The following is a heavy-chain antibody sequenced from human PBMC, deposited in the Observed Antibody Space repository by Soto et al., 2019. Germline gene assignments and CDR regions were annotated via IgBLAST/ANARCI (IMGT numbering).Heavy chain of an antibody. CDR1: GGSISGYD. Sequence: PSDTLSVTCAVYGGSISGYDGSWIRQPPGKGLEWIGEINHSGSTNYNPSLKSRVTISVDTSKNQFSLKLSSVTAAGTAVYYCARGDWFDPWGQGTLVTVSS. CDR2: INHSGST. V-gene: IGHV4-34*01. CDR3: ARGDWFDP. J-gene: IGHJ5*02.